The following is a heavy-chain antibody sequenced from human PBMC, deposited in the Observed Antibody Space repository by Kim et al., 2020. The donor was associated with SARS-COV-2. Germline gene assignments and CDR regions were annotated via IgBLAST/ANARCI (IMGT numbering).Heavy chain of an antibody. CDR1: GFTFKSYG. CDR3: ARDGGRYAFDV. CDR2: IWYATSTK. Sequence: GGSLRLSCAASGFTFKSYGFHWVRQAPGRGLEWVAVIWYATSTKYFGESVKGRVTISRDDSKNTVYLQMNSLRAEDTAVYYCARDGGRYAFDVWGQGTTVIVSS. J-gene: IGHJ3*01. V-gene: IGHV3-33*01. D-gene: IGHD3-16*01.